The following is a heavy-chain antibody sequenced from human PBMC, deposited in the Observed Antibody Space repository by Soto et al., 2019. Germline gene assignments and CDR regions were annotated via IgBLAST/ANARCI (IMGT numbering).Heavy chain of an antibody. CDR3: ARGMIDLHYGMDV. CDR1: GFTFTNYA. V-gene: IGHV3-21*01. J-gene: IGHJ6*02. Sequence: PGGSLRLSCVGSGFTFTNYALSWVRQAPGKGLEWVSSISSSSSYIYYADSVKGRFTISRDNAKNSLYLQMNSLRAEDTAVYYCARGMIDLHYGMDVWGQGTTVTVSS. D-gene: IGHD3-22*01. CDR2: ISSSSSYI.